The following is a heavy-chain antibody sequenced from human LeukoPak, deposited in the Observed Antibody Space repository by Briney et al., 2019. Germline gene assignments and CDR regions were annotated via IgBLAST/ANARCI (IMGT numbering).Heavy chain of an antibody. V-gene: IGHV4-59*01. D-gene: IGHD4-17*01. CDR2: IYYSGST. J-gene: IGHJ4*02. Sequence: SETLSLTCTVTGGSNTGYYWTWMRQPPGKGLEWLGYIYYSGSTNYNPALEGRVTISVDRSKNLFSLSLHSVTTADTAVYFCARGIMTTVPRFDYWGQGALVTASS. CDR3: ARGIMTTVPRFDY. CDR1: GGSNTGYY.